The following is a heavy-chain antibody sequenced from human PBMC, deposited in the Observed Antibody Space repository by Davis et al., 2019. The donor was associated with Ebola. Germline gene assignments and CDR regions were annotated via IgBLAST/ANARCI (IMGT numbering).Heavy chain of an antibody. CDR2: IYWDDDK. D-gene: IGHD4-17*01. V-gene: IGHV2-5*02. CDR1: GFSLSTTGLG. J-gene: IGHJ5*02. Sequence: SGPTLVKPTQTLTLTCSFSGFSLSTTGLGVGWIRQPPGKALEWLALIYWDDDKRYSPSLRSRLTISKDTSKNQVVLTMTNMDPLDTATYYCAHMAYGSLANWFGPWGQGTLVTVSS. CDR3: AHMAYGSLANWFGP.